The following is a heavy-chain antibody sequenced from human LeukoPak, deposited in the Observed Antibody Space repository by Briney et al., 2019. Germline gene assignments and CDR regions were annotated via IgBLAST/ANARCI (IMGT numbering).Heavy chain of an antibody. D-gene: IGHD2-2*01. CDR1: GGSISSGDYY. J-gene: IGHJ4*02. CDR3: ARGVTVPAATLHFEH. Sequence: ASQTLSLTCTVSGGSISSGDYYWSWIRQPPGKGLEWIGYIYYSGSTYYNPSLKSRVTMSVDTSKNQFSLNLSSVIAADTAVYYRARGVTVPAATLHFEHWGQGTLVTVSS. V-gene: IGHV4-30-4*01. CDR2: IYYSGST.